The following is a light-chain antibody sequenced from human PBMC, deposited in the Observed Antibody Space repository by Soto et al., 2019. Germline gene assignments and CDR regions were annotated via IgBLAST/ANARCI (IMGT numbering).Light chain of an antibody. J-gene: IGKJ1*01. CDR2: GAS. CDR1: QSVSNK. CDR3: QQYSNWPPWT. Sequence: EIAMTQSPATLSVSPGERATLSCRASQSVSNKLAWYQQKPGQAPRLLIYGASTRATGIPARFSGSGSGTEFTLPISLLPSVDPAVYYCQQYSNWPPWTFGQGTTVDIK. V-gene: IGKV3-15*01.